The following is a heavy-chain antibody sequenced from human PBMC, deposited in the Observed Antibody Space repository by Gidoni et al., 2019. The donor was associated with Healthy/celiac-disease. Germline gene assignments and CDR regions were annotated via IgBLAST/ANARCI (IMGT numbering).Heavy chain of an antibody. D-gene: IGHD3-22*01. J-gene: IGHJ5*02. V-gene: IGHV4-39*01. Sequence: QLQLQESGPGLVKPSETLSLTCTVSGGSISSSSYYWGWIRQPPGKGLEWIGSIYYSGSTYYNPSLKSRVTISVDTSKNQFSLKLSSVTAADTAVYYCARHGTGYYDSMDWFDPWGQGTLVTVSS. CDR3: ARHGTGYYDSMDWFDP. CDR1: GGSISSSSYY. CDR2: IYYSGST.